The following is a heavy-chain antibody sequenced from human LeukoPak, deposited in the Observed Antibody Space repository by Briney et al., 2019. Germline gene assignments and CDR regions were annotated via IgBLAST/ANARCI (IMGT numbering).Heavy chain of an antibody. V-gene: IGHV1-24*01. CDR3: ATDSLIAARGVY. CDR2: FDPEDGET. CDR1: GYTLTELS. J-gene: IGHJ4*02. Sequence: ASVKVSCKVSGYTLTELSMHWVRQAPGKGLEWMGGFDPEDGETIYAQKFQGRVTMTEDTSTDTAYMELSSLRSEDTAVYYCATDSLIAARGVYWGQGTLVTVSS. D-gene: IGHD6-6*01.